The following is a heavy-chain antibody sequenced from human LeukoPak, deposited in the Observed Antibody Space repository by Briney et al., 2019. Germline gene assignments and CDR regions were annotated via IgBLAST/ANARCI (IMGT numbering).Heavy chain of an antibody. Sequence: PGGSLRLSCAASGFTFSSYAMTWVRRAPGKGLEWVSAISGSGGSTYYADSVKGRLTISRDNSKNTLYLQMNSLRAEDTAVYYCAKANGRDCSGGTCYSLDYWGQGTLVTVSS. CDR2: ISGSGGST. J-gene: IGHJ4*02. CDR1: GFTFSSYA. CDR3: AKANGRDCSGGTCYSLDY. D-gene: IGHD2-15*01. V-gene: IGHV3-23*01.